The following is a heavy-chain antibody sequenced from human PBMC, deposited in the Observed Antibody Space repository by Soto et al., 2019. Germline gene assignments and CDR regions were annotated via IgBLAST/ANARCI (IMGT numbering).Heavy chain of an antibody. V-gene: IGHV1-8*02. CDR2: INPNSGNI. J-gene: IGHJ4*02. D-gene: IGHD3-10*01. CDR3: ARGRASGSYYLLDY. CDR1: GYTFIDYF. Sequence: ASVKVSCKASGYTFIDYFIQWVRQATGHGLEWMGWINPNSGNIGYAQRFQGRVTMTRDTAIRTAYMEVSSLRSDDTAVYYCARGRASGSYYLLDYWGQGTLVTVSS.